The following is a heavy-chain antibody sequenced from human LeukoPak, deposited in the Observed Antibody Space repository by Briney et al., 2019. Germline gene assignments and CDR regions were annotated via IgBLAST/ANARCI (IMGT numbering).Heavy chain of an antibody. CDR3: AKFLAAAGTGGDY. Sequence: SETLSLTCTVSGGSISSSSYYWGWIRQPPGKGLEWIGSIYYSGSTYYNPSLKSRVTISVDTSKNQFSLKLSSVAAADTAVYYCAKFLAAAGTGGDYWGQGTLVTVSS. CDR1: GGSISSSSYY. V-gene: IGHV4-39*01. CDR2: IYYSGST. J-gene: IGHJ4*02. D-gene: IGHD6-13*01.